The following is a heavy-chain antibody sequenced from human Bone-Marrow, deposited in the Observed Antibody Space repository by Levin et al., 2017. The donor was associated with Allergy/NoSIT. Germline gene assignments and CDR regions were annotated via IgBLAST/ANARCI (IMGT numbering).Heavy chain of an antibody. CDR3: ATEGGSYSGSFDP. CDR2: IFHSGSI. CDR1: GGSVHRNY. Sequence: SQTLSLPCTVSGGSVHRNYWSWLRQPPGEGLEWIGNIFHSGSINYNPSLKSRVTISMDTSKNQFSLKLTSVTAADTAVYFCATEGGSYSGSFDPWGRGTLVTVSS. D-gene: IGHD1-26*01. J-gene: IGHJ5*02. V-gene: IGHV4-59*02.